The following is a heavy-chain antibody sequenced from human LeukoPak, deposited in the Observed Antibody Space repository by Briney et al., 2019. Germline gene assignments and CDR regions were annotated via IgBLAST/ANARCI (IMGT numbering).Heavy chain of an antibody. CDR2: ISYDGSNK. CDR1: GFTFSSYA. Sequence: GGSLRLSCAASGFTFSSYAMHWVRQAPGKGLEWVAVISYDGSNKYYADSVKGRFTISRDNSKNTLYLQMNSLRAEDTAVYYCARDYYDSSGYTLRANWGQGTQVTVSS. V-gene: IGHV3-30*04. D-gene: IGHD3-22*01. J-gene: IGHJ4*02. CDR3: ARDYYDSSGYTLRAN.